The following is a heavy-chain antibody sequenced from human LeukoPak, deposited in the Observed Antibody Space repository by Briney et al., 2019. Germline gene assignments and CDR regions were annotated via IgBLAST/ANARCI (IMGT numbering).Heavy chain of an antibody. V-gene: IGHV4-61*02. CDR2: IYTSGST. CDR3: ARDSSVGTGWFDP. CDR1: GGSISSGSYY. Sequence: SSETLSLTCTVSGGSISSGSYYWSWIRQPAGKGLEWIGRIYTSGSTNYNPSLKSRVTISVDTSKNQFSLKLSSVTAADTAVYYCARDSSVGTGWFDPWGQGTLVTVSS. D-gene: IGHD2-21*02. J-gene: IGHJ5*02.